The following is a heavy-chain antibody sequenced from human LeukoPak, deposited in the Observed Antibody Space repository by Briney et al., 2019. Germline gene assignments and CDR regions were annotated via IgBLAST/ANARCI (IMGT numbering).Heavy chain of an antibody. D-gene: IGHD4-11*01. Sequence: GGSLRLSCAASGFTFISYDMHWVRQPTGKGLEWVSGIDTAGGTYYAGSVKGRFTISRENAKNSLSLQMNSVRAEDTAVYYCARSYSNHLFGMDVWGQGTTVTVSS. V-gene: IGHV3-13*04. CDR2: IDTAGGT. J-gene: IGHJ6*02. CDR3: ARSYSNHLFGMDV. CDR1: GFTFISYD.